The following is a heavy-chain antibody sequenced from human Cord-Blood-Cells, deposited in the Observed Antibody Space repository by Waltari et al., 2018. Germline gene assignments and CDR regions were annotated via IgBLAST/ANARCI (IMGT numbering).Heavy chain of an antibody. V-gene: IGHV4-31*01. CDR3: ARVVNCSSTSCYSSEYYYYYYMDV. Sequence: QVQLQESGPGLVKPSQTLSLTCTVSGGSISSGGYYWSWIRQHPGKGLEWIGYIYYSGSTYYNPSLKSQVTISVDTSKNQFSLKLSSVTAADTAVYYCARVVNCSSTSCYSSEYYYYYYMDVWGKGTTVTVSS. D-gene: IGHD2-2*02. CDR2: IYYSGST. CDR1: GGSISSGGYY. J-gene: IGHJ6*03.